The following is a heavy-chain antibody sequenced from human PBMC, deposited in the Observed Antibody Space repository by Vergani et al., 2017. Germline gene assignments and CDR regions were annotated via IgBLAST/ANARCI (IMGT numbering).Heavy chain of an antibody. CDR1: GFTFSSYW. J-gene: IGHJ3*02. CDR2: IKQDGSEK. V-gene: IGHV3-7*03. D-gene: IGHD3-10*01. CDR3: ARGRRGSQGAFDI. Sequence: EVQLVESGGGLVQPGGSLRLSCAASGFTFSSYWMSWVRQAPGKGLEWVANIKQDGSEKYYVDSVKGRFTISRDNAKNSLYLQMNSLRAEDTAVYYCARGRRGSQGAFDIWGQGTMVTVSS.